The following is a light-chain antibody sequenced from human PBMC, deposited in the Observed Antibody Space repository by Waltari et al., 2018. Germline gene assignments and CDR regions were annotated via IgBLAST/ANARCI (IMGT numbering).Light chain of an antibody. CDR3: QQYNTWPET. V-gene: IGKV3-15*01. CDR2: GAS. Sequence: EIVMTQSPATLSVSPGERATLSCRASQSISSKLAWYQQKPGQTPRLLIYGASTRATAIPDRFRGSGSGTEFTLTISSLQSEDFAVYYCQQYNTWPETFGQGTKVEIK. CDR1: QSISSK. J-gene: IGKJ1*01.